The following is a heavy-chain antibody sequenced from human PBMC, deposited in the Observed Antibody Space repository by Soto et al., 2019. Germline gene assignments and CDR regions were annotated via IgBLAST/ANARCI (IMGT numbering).Heavy chain of an antibody. Sequence: EVQLLESGGGLVQPGGSLRLSCAASGFTFSSYGMSWVRQAPGRGLEWVSGISGSADNTWYADSVKGQCTITRDNSKNTLYLQMNSLRGEDATVYYCAKTSGSSILDYFDYWGQGTLVTVSS. J-gene: IGHJ4*02. CDR2: ISGSADNT. D-gene: IGHD6-19*01. CDR1: GFTFSSYG. CDR3: AKTSGSSILDYFDY. V-gene: IGHV3-23*01.